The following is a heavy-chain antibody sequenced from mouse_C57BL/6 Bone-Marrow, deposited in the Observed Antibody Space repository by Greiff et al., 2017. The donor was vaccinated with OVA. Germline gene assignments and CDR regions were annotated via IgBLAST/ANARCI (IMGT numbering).Heavy chain of an antibody. CDR1: GYAFSSYW. Sequence: VKLQESGAELVKPGASVKISCKASGYAFSSYWMNWVKQRPGKGLEWIGQIYPGDGDTNYNGKFKGKATLTADKSSSTAYMQLSSLTSEDSAVYFCARRPLWLRRPMDDWGQGTSVTVSS. CDR2: IYPGDGDT. J-gene: IGHJ4*01. CDR3: ARRPLWLRRPMDD. V-gene: IGHV1-80*01. D-gene: IGHD2-2*01.